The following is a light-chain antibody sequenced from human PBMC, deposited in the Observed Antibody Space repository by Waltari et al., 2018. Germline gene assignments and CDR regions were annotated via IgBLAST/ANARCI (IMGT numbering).Light chain of an antibody. CDR1: QSFVHRDVNTY. CDR2: RVC. Sequence: QSFVHRDVNTYWELFQQRRGQSQRLRFYRVCIRYSGVPGRFGGSGSGTDFTLKISRVEAEDVGVYYCMQGTHWPWTFGQGTKVEIK. CDR3: MQGTHWPWT. J-gene: IGKJ1*01. V-gene: IGKV2-30*02.